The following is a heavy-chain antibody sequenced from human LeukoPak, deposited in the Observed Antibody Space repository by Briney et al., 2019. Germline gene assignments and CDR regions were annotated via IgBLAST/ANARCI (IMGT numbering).Heavy chain of an antibody. Sequence: SGTLSLTCAVSGGSFTGYYWSWIRQPPGKGLEWIGEVNYSGSTNYHPSLKSRVSISVDTSENQFSLELNSVTAADTAVYYCARGRAGAVVAGKSDFDYWGQGILVTVSS. J-gene: IGHJ4*02. V-gene: IGHV4-34*01. CDR2: VNYSGST. D-gene: IGHD6-19*01. CDR3: ARGRAGAVVAGKSDFDY. CDR1: GGSFTGYY.